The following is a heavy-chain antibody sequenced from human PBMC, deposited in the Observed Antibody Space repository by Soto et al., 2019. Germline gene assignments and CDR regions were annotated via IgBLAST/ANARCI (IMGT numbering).Heavy chain of an antibody. V-gene: IGHV3-53*04. Sequence: GGSLRLSCAASGFTFSSNYMSWVRQAPGKGLEWVSVIYSGGSTYYADSVKGRFTISRHNSKNTLYLQMNSLRAEDTAVYYCARVQYYDYRSGYSYYYYYMDVWGKGTTVTVSS. D-gene: IGHD3-3*01. CDR1: GFTFSSNY. CDR3: ARVQYYDYRSGYSYYYYYMDV. J-gene: IGHJ6*03. CDR2: IYSGGST.